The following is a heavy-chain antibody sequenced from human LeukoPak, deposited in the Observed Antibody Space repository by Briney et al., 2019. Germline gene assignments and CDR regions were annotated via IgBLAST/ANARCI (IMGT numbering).Heavy chain of an antibody. Sequence: GESLKISCKCSGYSFTSYWIGWVRQMPGKGLEWMGIIYPADSDTRYRASFQGQVTILVDKSINTAYLQWSSLKASDTAMYYCASLLSWGEPVWGQGTLVTVSS. V-gene: IGHV5-51*01. CDR1: GYSFTSYW. J-gene: IGHJ4*02. CDR2: IYPADSDT. CDR3: ASLLSWGEPV. D-gene: IGHD3-16*01.